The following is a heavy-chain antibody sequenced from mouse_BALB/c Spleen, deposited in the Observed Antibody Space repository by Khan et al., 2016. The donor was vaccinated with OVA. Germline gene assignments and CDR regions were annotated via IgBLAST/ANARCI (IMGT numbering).Heavy chain of an antibody. V-gene: IGHV1S56*01. J-gene: IGHJ4*01. Sequence: QVQLQQSGTELVKPGASVKLSCKASGYTFTSYDINWVRQRPEQGLEWIGWIFPGDDNTNYNEKFKGKATLTTDKSSSTAYMQLSRLTSEDSAVHFCARRRGSMDYWGQGTSVTVSS. CDR2: IFPGDDNT. CDR1: GYTFTSYD. CDR3: ARRRGSMDY.